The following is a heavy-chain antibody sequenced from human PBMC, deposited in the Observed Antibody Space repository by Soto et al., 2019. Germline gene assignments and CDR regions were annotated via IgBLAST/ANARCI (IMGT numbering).Heavy chain of an antibody. Sequence: GGSLRLSCAASGFTFSNAWMSWVRQAPGKGLEWVGRIKSKTDGGTTAYAAPVKGRFTISRDDSKNTLYLQMNSLKTEDTAVYYCTTGYTYGDYGLDYYGMDVWGQGTTVTVSS. D-gene: IGHD4-17*01. CDR3: TTGYTYGDYGLDYYGMDV. CDR2: IKSKTDGGTT. CDR1: GFTFSNAW. V-gene: IGHV3-15*01. J-gene: IGHJ6*02.